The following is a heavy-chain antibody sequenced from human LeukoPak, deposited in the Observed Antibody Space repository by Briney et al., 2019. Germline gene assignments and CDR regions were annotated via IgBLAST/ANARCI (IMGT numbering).Heavy chain of an antibody. Sequence: ASVKVSCKASGYTFTGYYMHWVRQAPGQGLEWMGRINPNSGGTNYAQKLQGRVTMTRDTSISTAYMELSRLRSDDTAVYYCARDFYCSSTSCHSDWGQGTMVTVSS. CDR2: INPNSGGT. D-gene: IGHD2-2*01. J-gene: IGHJ3*01. CDR3: ARDFYCSSTSCHSD. V-gene: IGHV1-2*06. CDR1: GYTFTGYY.